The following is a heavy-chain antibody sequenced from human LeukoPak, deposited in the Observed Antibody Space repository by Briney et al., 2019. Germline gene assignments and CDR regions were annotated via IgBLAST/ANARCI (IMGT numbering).Heavy chain of an antibody. J-gene: IGHJ4*02. Sequence: SETLSLTCTVSGGSISSSSYYWGWIRQPPGKGLEWIGSIYYSGSTYYNPSLKSRVTISVDTSKNQFSLKLSSVTAADTAVYYCARVVNTIFGVVTFFDYWGQGTLVTVSS. V-gene: IGHV4-39*07. D-gene: IGHD3-3*01. CDR3: ARVVNTIFGVVTFFDY. CDR1: GGSISSSSYY. CDR2: IYYSGST.